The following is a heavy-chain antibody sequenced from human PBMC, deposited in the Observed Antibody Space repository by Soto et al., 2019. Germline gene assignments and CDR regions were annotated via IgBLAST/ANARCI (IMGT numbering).Heavy chain of an antibody. Sequence: GGALRLSCAASGFTFSTYAMGWVRQAPGKGLEWVSVVSSGGGTHYADSVKGRFTVSRDNSKNTLSLQMNSLRADDTAVYYCAKRRGAGGHFDYWGQGALVPVS. V-gene: IGHV3-23*01. J-gene: IGHJ4*02. CDR1: GFTFSTYA. CDR3: AKRRGAGGHFDY. D-gene: IGHD2-15*01. CDR2: VSSGGGT.